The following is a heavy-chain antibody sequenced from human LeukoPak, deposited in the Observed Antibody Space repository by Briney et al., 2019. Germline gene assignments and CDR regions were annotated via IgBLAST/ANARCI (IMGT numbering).Heavy chain of an antibody. J-gene: IGHJ5*02. CDR2: IIPILGTA. Sequence: ASVKVSCKASGGRFSSYAITWVQQAPGQGLEWMGGIIPILGTANYAQKFQGRVTITADESTSTAYMELSSVRSEDTAVYYCARELSGSYASGWFDPWGQGTLVTVSS. V-gene: IGHV1-69*13. CDR1: GGRFSSYA. CDR3: ARELSGSYASGWFDP. D-gene: IGHD1-26*01.